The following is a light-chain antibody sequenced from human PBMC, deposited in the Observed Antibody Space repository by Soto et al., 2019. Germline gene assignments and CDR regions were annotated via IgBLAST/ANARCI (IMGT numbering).Light chain of an antibody. V-gene: IGKV3-15*01. Sequence: EIVMTQSPATLSVSPGERATLSCRASQSVGSNLAWYQQKPGQAPRLLIYRASSRATGIPARFSGSGSGTEFTLTISSLQSEDFAVYYCQQYGSSPWTFGQGTKVDI. CDR2: RAS. J-gene: IGKJ1*01. CDR1: QSVGSN. CDR3: QQYGSSPWT.